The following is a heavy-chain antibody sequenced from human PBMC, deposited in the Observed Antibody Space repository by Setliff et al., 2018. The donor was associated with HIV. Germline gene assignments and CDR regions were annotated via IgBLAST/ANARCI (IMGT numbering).Heavy chain of an antibody. CDR1: GFSFGDYA. CDR3: TRALEGVDSGYSFADFDY. V-gene: IGHV3-49*04. CDR2: IRTRTYGATT. Sequence: LRLSCRASGFSFGDYAMSWVRQAPGKGLEWVGFIRTRTYGATTEYAASVKGRFTVSRDDSKAIAYLQMNSLETEDTAVYYCTRALEGVDSGYSFADFDYWGQGTLVTVSS. J-gene: IGHJ4*02. D-gene: IGHD3-22*01.